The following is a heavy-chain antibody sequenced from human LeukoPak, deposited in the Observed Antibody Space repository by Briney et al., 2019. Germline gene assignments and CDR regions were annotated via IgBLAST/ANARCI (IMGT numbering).Heavy chain of an antibody. CDR1: GGSIIGSY. V-gene: IGHV4-59*07. J-gene: IGHJ4*02. Sequence: SRTLSLTCTVSGGSIIGSYWTWIRQSPGGGLEYIGYIYNTVDVNYSPSLKSRVTISIDMSRSQFSLRLKSVTAADTAVYYCARSRNYDSTGYNPTYYFDSWGQGALVTVSS. CDR2: IYNTVDV. CDR3: ARSRNYDSTGYNPTYYFDS. D-gene: IGHD3-22*01.